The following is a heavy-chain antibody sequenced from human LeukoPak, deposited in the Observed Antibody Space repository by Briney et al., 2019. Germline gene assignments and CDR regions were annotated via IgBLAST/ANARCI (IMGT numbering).Heavy chain of an antibody. J-gene: IGHJ4*02. CDR2: INHSGST. Sequence: SETLSLTCAVYGGSFSGYYWSWIRQPPGKGLEWIGEINHSGSTNYNPSLKSRVTISVDTSKNQFSLKLSSVTAADTAVYYCARGRDRRYYGSGSYYNLDYWGQGTLVTVPS. D-gene: IGHD3-10*01. CDR3: ARGRDRRYYGSGSYYNLDY. V-gene: IGHV4-34*01. CDR1: GGSFSGYY.